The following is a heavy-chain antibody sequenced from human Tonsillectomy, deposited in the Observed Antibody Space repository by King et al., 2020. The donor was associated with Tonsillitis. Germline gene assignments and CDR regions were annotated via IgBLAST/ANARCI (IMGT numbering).Heavy chain of an antibody. D-gene: IGHD3-3*01. CDR1: GFTFSDYY. J-gene: IGHJ6*02. Sequence: VQLVESGGGLVKLGGSLRLSCAASGFTFSDYYMSWIRQAPGKGLEWVSYISSSGSTISYADSVKGRFTISRDNAKNSLYLQMNSLRAEDTAVYYCARGYDFWSGYSSSKYYYGMDVWGQGTTVTVSS. V-gene: IGHV3-11*01. CDR3: ARGYDFWSGYSSSKYYYGMDV. CDR2: ISSSGSTI.